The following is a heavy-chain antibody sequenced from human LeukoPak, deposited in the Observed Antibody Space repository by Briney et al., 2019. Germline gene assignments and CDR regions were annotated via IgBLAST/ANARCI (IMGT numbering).Heavy chain of an antibody. CDR2: IYTSGST. CDR1: GGSIRSYY. J-gene: IGHJ4*02. CDR3: ARASPSGSYRL. Sequence: SETLSLTCTVSGGSIRSYYWSWIRQPAGKGLEWIGRIYTSGSTNYNPSLKSRVTMSVDTSKNQFSLKLSSVTAADMALYYCARASPSGSYRLWGQGTLVTVSS. D-gene: IGHD1-26*01. V-gene: IGHV4-4*07.